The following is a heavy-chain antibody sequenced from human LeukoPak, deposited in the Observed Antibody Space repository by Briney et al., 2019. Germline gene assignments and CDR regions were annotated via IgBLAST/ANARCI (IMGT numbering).Heavy chain of an antibody. CDR2: ISSSGSTI. J-gene: IGHJ4*02. CDR3: ARPPSSGYYYVGDY. V-gene: IGHV3-48*03. CDR1: GFTFSSYE. Sequence: GGSLRLSCAASGFTFSSYEMNWVRQAPGKGLEWVSYISSSGSTIYYADSVKGRFTISRDNAKNSLYLQMNSLRAEDTAVYYCARPPSSGYYYVGDYWGQGTLVTVSS. D-gene: IGHD3-22*01.